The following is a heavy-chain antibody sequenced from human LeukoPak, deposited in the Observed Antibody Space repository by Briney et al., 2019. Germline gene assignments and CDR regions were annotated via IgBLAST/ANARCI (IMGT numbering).Heavy chain of an antibody. D-gene: IGHD1-26*01. CDR1: GFTFSSYS. V-gene: IGHV3-21*04. CDR3: AMTSAQWELLPGPFDY. J-gene: IGHJ4*02. Sequence: KTGGSLRLSCAASGFTFSSYSMNWVRQAPGKGLEWVSSISSSGNYINYADSVKGRFTISRDNSKNSLYLQMNSLRAEDTALYYCAMTSAQWELLPGPFDYWGQGTLVTVSS. CDR2: ISSSGNYI.